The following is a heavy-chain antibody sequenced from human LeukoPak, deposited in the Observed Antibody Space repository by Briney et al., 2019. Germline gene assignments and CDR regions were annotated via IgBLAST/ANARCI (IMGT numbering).Heavy chain of an antibody. D-gene: IGHD6-19*01. CDR2: TYFRSQWFN. CDR1: GDSVSSITVT. V-gene: IGHV6-1*01. CDR3: ARQGTVAAFDY. Sequence: SQTLSLTCAISGDSVSSITVTWNWIRQSPSRGLEWLGRTYFRSQWFNAYAVSVKSRITINPDTSKNQFSLQLNSVPPDDTAVYYCARQGTVAAFDYWGQGTLVTVSS. J-gene: IGHJ4*02.